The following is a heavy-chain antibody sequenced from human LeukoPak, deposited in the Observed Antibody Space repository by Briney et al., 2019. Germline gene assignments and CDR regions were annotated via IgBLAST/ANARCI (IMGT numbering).Heavy chain of an antibody. CDR3: AKDRWLQGVDY. Sequence: GGSLRLSCVVSGITFDSYSMHWVRQAPGKGLEWVSLISEDGVSTYYADSVKGRFTISRDNSKKSLYLQMNSLRTEDTALYYCAKDRWLQGVDYWGQGTLVTVSS. CDR2: ISEDGVST. V-gene: IGHV3-43*02. J-gene: IGHJ4*02. CDR1: GITFDSYS. D-gene: IGHD5-24*01.